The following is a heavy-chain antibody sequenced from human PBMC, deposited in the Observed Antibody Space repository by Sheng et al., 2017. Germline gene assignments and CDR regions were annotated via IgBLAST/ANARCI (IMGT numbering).Heavy chain of an antibody. CDR1: GYTFKAYY. V-gene: IGHV1-2*02. J-gene: IGHJ2*01. CDR3: ARDPGRPGRYWYF. Sequence: QVQLVQSGTEVKESGASVRVSCKASGYTFKAYYMHWVRQAPGQGPEWMGWINPKSGDTKYAQMFQGRVTLTRDMSINTAYMELSRLRSDDMAVYYCARDPGRPGRYWYF. CDR2: INPKSGDT. D-gene: IGHD3-10*01.